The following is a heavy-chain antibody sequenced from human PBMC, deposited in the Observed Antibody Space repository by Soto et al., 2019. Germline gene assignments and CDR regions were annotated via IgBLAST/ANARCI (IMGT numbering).Heavy chain of an antibody. CDR2: ISSSSSYI. CDR3: ARALQQLVKSEDY. J-gene: IGHJ4*02. CDR1: GFTFSSYS. V-gene: IGHV3-21*01. D-gene: IGHD6-13*01. Sequence: GGSLRLSCAASGFTFSSYSMNWVRQAPGKGLEWVSSISSSSSYIYYADSVKGRFTISRDNAKNSLYLQMNSLRAEDTAVYYCARALQQLVKSEDYWGQGTLVTVSS.